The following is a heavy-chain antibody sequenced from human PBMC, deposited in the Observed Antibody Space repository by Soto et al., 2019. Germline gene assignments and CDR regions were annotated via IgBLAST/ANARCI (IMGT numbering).Heavy chain of an antibody. CDR1: GFTFSSYA. D-gene: IGHD4-17*01. CDR3: AKDPWWATVTTAEVVDY. V-gene: IGHV3-23*01. CDR2: ISGSGGST. Sequence: PGGSLRLSCAASGFTFSSYAMSWVRQAPGKGLEWVSAISGSGGSTYYADSVKGRFTISRDNSKNTLYLQMNSLRAEDTAVYYCAKDPWWATVTTAEVVDYWGQGPLVTVSS. J-gene: IGHJ4*02.